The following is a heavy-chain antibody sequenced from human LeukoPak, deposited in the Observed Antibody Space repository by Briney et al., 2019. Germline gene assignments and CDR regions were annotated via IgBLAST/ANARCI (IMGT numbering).Heavy chain of an antibody. CDR3: ARIDCTSTSCSHRGIDY. V-gene: IGHV4-34*01. J-gene: IGHJ4*02. Sequence: PSETLSLTCAVYGGPFSIYYWSWIRQPPGKGLEWIGEISHSGSTNYNPSLKSRVTISVDTSKNQFSLKLSSVTAADTAVYYCARIDCTSTSCSHRGIDYWGQGSLVTVSS. CDR2: ISHSGST. D-gene: IGHD2-2*01. CDR1: GGPFSIYY.